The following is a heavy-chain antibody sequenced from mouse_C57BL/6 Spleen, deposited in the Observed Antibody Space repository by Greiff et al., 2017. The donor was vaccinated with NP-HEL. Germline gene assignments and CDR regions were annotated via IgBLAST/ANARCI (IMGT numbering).Heavy chain of an antibody. J-gene: IGHJ4*01. CDR1: GYTFTSYW. CDR2: INPSSGYT. Sequence: VQLQQSGAELAKPGASVKLSCKASGYTFTSYWMHWVKQRPGQGLEWIGYINPSSGYTKYKQKFKDKATLTADKSSSTADMQLSSLTYEDSAVYYCAREPPYSNGDYAMDYWGQGASVTVAS. CDR3: AREPPYSNGDYAMDY. V-gene: IGHV1-7*01. D-gene: IGHD2-5*01.